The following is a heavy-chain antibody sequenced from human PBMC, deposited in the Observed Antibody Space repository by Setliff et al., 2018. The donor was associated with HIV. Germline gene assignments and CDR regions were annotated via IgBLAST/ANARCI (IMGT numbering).Heavy chain of an antibody. V-gene: IGHV4-4*07. J-gene: IGHJ6*03. CDR3: ARDRREEGMVRGVGLYYYYYMDV. CDR2: IYSSGST. Sequence: SETLSLTCTVSGGSISSYYWNWIRQPAGKGLEWIGRIYSSGSTNYNPSLKSRVTMSVDTSKNQFSLILSSVTAADTAVYYCARDRREEGMVRGVGLYYYYYMDVWGKGTTVTVSS. CDR1: GGSISSYY. D-gene: IGHD3-10*01.